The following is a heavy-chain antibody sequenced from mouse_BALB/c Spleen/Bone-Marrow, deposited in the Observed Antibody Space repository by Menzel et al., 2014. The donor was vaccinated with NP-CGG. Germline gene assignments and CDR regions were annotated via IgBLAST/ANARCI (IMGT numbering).Heavy chain of an antibody. Sequence: EVKLMGSGGGLVQPGGSLKLSCAASGFDFSRYWMSWVRQVPGKGLEWIGEINPDSSTINYTPSLKDKFIISRDNARNTLYLQMSRVRSEDSALYYCARLSYYGNLFVWGAGTTVTVSS. V-gene: IGHV4-1*02. CDR2: INPDSSTI. CDR3: ARLSYYGNLFV. D-gene: IGHD1-1*01. J-gene: IGHJ1*01. CDR1: GFDFSRYW.